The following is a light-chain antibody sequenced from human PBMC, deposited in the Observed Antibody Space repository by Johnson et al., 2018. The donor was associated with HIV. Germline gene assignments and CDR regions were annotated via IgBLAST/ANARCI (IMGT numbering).Light chain of an antibody. V-gene: IGLV1-51*01. Sequence: QSVLTQPPSVSAAPGQKVTISCSGSSSNIGNNYVSWYQQLPGTAPKLIIYDNNKRPSGIPDRFYGSKSGTSANLGITGLPTANEADYYCGIWDSSLSADVFVTGTKVTVL. J-gene: IGLJ1*01. CDR3: GIWDSSLSADV. CDR2: DNN. CDR1: SSNIGNNY.